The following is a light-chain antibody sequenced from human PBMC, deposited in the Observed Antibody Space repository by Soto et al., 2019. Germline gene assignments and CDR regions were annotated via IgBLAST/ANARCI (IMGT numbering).Light chain of an antibody. V-gene: IGKV3-20*01. CDR1: QSVSNNY. CDR2: GAS. J-gene: IGKJ1*01. CDR3: QQYNNWPWT. Sequence: EIVLTHSPGTLSLSPCERATLSFRASQSVSNNYLAWYQQKPGQAPRLLIYGASNRATGIPDRFSGSGSGTDFTLTISRLEPEDFAVYYCQQYNNWPWTFGQGTKVDI.